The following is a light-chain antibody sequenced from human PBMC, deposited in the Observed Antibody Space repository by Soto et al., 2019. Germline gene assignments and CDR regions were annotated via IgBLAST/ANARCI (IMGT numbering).Light chain of an antibody. CDR3: QQYDNLPLT. V-gene: IGKV1-33*01. CDR1: QSISSW. Sequence: DMQMTQAPSTLSAALGDRVTITCRASQSISSWLAWYQQKPGKAPKVLIYDASNLETGVPSRFSGSGSGTDFTFTISSLQPEDIATYYCQQYDNLPLTFGGGTKV. CDR2: DAS. J-gene: IGKJ4*01.